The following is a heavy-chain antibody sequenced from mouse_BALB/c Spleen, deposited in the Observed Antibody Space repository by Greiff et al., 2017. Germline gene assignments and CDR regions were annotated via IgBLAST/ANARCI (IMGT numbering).Heavy chain of an antibody. CDR2: IDPFNGGT. CDR3: ARRNYYGSTPYAMDY. Sequence: EGQLQQSGPELMKPGASVKISCKASGYSFTSYYMHWVKQSHGKSLEWIGYIDPFNGGTSYNQKFKGKATLTVDKSSSTAYMHLSSLTSEDSAVYYCARRNYYGSTPYAMDYWGQGTSVTVSS. D-gene: IGHD1-1*01. J-gene: IGHJ4*01. CDR1: GYSFTSYY. V-gene: IGHV1S135*01.